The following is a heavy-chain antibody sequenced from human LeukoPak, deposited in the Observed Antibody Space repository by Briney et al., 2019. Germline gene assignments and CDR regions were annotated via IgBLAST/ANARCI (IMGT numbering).Heavy chain of an antibody. J-gene: IGHJ4*02. V-gene: IGHV3-23*01. CDR3: AKRITEAAGIYFDS. D-gene: IGHD6-19*01. Sequence: GGSLRLSCAGSGFSFSSFAMTWVRQAPGKGLEWVSTIYGGGTKPFYADSVKGRFTISRDDSKNLQFLEMDSLRPEDTAVYSCAKRITEAAGIYFDSWGQGTLVTVSS. CDR2: IYGGGTKP. CDR1: GFSFSSFA.